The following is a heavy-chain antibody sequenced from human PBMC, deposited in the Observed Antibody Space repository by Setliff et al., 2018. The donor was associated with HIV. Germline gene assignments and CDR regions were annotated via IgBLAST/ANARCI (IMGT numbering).Heavy chain of an antibody. J-gene: IGHJ3*02. Sequence: PGGSLRLSCAVSGFSFSDYFMTWIRQAPGKGLEWVGLIKHNSDGGTTDYAAPVKGRFTISRDDSKNTLYLQMNSLKTEDTAVYYCSHFSTGSAFDIWGQGTMVTVSS. CDR3: SHFSTGSAFDI. V-gene: IGHV3-15*01. CDR2: IKHNSDGGTT. CDR1: GFSFSDYF.